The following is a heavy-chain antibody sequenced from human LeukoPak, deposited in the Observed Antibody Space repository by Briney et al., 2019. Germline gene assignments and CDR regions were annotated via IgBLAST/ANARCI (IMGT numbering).Heavy chain of an antibody. V-gene: IGHV3-74*01. CDR1: GFTFSSYR. J-gene: IGHJ6*03. CDR3: AKDDDYEGPYYYYYMDV. Sequence: PGGSLRLSCAASGFTFSSYRMYWVRQAPGKGLVWVSRINSDGSSTTYADSVKGRFTISRDNAKNTLYLQMNSLRAEDTAVYYCAKDDDYEGPYYYYYMDVWGKGTTVTISS. D-gene: IGHD3-16*01. CDR2: INSDGSST.